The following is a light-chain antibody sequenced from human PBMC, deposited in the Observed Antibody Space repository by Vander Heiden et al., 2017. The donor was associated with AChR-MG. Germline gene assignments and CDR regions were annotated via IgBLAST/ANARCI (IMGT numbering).Light chain of an antibody. CDR1: QSVSSY. Sequence: EIVLPQCPATLSCPPGESASLSCRASQSVSSYLAWYQQKPGQDPRILIYDASNRATGIPARCSGSGCGTDFTLTISSLEQEDFAVYYCRQRSNWPALTFGGGTKVEIK. CDR3: RQRSNWPALT. V-gene: IGKV3-11*01. J-gene: IGKJ4*01. CDR2: DAS.